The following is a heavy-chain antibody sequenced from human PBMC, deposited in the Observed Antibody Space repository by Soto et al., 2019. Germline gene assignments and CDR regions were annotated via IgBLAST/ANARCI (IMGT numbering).Heavy chain of an antibody. Sequence: EVQLVESGGGLVQPGGSLRLSCAASGFTFSKYWIHWVRQAPGKGLVWVSRIKGDESTTNYADSVKGRFTISRDNANDVVFLHMNTMTADDTAVDYCARGGYGLWLNDYWGQGTLVTVSS. V-gene: IGHV3-74*01. CDR3: ARGGYGLWLNDY. CDR1: GFTFSKYW. D-gene: IGHD5-18*01. J-gene: IGHJ4*02. CDR2: IKGDESTT.